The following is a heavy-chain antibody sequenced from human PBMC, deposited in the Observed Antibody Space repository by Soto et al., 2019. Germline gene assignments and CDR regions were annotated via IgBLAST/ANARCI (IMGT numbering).Heavy chain of an antibody. CDR1: GFTFSSYW. V-gene: IGHV3-74*01. J-gene: IGHJ4*02. Sequence: GGSLRLSCAASGFTFSSYWMHWVRQAPGKGLVWVSRINSDGSSTSYADSVKGRFTISRDNAKNTLYLQMNSLRAEDTAVYYCYSDPPYFCIHGPCRHFDYWGKGTLVTGSS. CDR2: INSDGSST. CDR3: YSDPPYFCIHGPCRHFDY. D-gene: IGHD2-8*01.